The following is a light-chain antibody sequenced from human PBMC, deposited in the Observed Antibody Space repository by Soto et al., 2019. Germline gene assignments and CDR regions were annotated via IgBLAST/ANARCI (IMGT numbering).Light chain of an antibody. CDR2: DAS. J-gene: IGKJ2*01. Sequence: EIVLTQSPATLSLSPGERATLSCRASQSVSSYLAWYQQKPGQAPRLLIYDASNRATGIPARFSGSGSGTDFTLTIISLETEDFAVYYCQQRSNWPKYTFGQGNKLEIK. V-gene: IGKV3-11*01. CDR1: QSVSSY. CDR3: QQRSNWPKYT.